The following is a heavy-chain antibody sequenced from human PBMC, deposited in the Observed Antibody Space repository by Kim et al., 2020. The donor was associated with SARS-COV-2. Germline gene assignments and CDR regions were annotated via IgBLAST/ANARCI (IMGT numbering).Heavy chain of an antibody. J-gene: IGHJ3*02. CDR1: DGSISSYY. V-gene: IGHV4-59*13. CDR2: SYYSGST. CDR3: AGSPFFRAFDI. Sequence: SETLSLTCTVSDGSISSYYWCWIRQPPGKGLEWIGYSYYSGSTNYNPSLKSRVTISVDTSKNQFSLKLSSVTAADTAVYYCAGSPFFRAFDIWGQGTMVTVSS.